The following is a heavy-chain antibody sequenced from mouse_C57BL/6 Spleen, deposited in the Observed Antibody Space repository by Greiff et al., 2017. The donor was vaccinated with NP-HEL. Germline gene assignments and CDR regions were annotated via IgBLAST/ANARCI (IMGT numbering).Heavy chain of an antibody. D-gene: IGHD2-3*01. Sequence: VHLVESGPGLVQPSQSLSITCTVSGFSLTSYGVHWVRQSPGKGLEWLGVIWSGGSTAYNAAFISRLSISKDNSKSQVFFKMNSLQADDTAIYYCARNIYDGYYFDDWGQGTTLTVSS. CDR1: GFSLTSYG. CDR2: IWSGGST. CDR3: ARNIYDGYYFDD. V-gene: IGHV2-2*01. J-gene: IGHJ2*01.